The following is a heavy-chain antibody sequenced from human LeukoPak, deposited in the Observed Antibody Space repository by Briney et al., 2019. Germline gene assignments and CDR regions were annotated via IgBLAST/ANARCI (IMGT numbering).Heavy chain of an antibody. Sequence: GGSLRLSCAASGFTFSNYAMSWVRQAPGKGLEWLSVISGSGGNTHYADSVKGRFTISRDTSKNMLYLQMNSLRAEDTAVYYCAKDRSSGYYYVFQHWGQGTLVTVSS. CDR1: GFTFSNYA. CDR3: AKDRSSGYYYVFQH. J-gene: IGHJ1*01. D-gene: IGHD3-22*01. V-gene: IGHV3-23*01. CDR2: ISGSGGNT.